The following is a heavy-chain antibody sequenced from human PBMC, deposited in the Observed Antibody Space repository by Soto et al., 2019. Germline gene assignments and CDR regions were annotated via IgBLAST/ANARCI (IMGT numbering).Heavy chain of an antibody. V-gene: IGHV1-3*01. Sequence: ASVKVSCKASGYTFTSYAMHWVLQAPGQRLEWMGWINAGNGNTKYSQKFQGRVTITRDTSASTAYMELSSLRSEDTAVYYCARAVVDKLGAWFDPWGQGTLVTVS. J-gene: IGHJ5*02. CDR2: INAGNGNT. D-gene: IGHD2-15*01. CDR3: ARAVVDKLGAWFDP. CDR1: GYTFTSYA.